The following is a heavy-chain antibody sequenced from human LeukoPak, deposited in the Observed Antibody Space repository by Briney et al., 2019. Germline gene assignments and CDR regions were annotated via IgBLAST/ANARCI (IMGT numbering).Heavy chain of an antibody. D-gene: IGHD4-17*01. V-gene: IGHV3-23*01. CDR3: ARDPNGDYIGAFEF. CDR1: GFTFSNYA. J-gene: IGHJ3*01. Sequence: GGSLRLSCAASGFTFSNYAVMWVRQAPGQGLEWVSAITSGGATKYADSVKGRFTISRDNSKNTLYLQMNSLRVEDTAQYFCARDPNGDYIGAFEFWGQGTGVTVSS. CDR2: ITSGGAT.